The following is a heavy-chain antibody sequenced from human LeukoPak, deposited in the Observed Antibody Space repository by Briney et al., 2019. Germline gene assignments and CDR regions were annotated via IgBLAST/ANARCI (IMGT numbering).Heavy chain of an antibody. CDR1: GGSISSSGYF. V-gene: IGHV4-39*07. CDR3: ARQDSSGFRPNFFDY. Sequence: SETLSLTCTVSGGSISSSGYFWGWIRQPPGKGLEWIGSFYYSGSTYYRPPLKSRVTMSVDTSKNQFSLTLGSVTAADTAVYYCARQDSSGFRPNFFDYWGQGTLVTVSS. D-gene: IGHD3-22*01. J-gene: IGHJ4*02. CDR2: FYYSGST.